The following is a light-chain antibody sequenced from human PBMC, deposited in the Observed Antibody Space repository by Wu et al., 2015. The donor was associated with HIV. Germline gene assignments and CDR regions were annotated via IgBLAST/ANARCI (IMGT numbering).Light chain of an antibody. CDR1: QNVSTN. V-gene: IGKV3-15*01. J-gene: IGKJ1*01. CDR2: GAS. Sequence: MVMTQSPATLSVSPGEGATLSCRASQNVSTNLAWYQQKPGQAPRLLIYGASTRATGVPARFSGSGSATDFILTINSLQSEVFWIYYCQQYNDWPRWTFGQGTRVKSN. CDR3: QQYNDWPRWT.